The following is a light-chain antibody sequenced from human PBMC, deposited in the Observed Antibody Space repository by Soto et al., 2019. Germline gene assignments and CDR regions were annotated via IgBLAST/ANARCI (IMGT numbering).Light chain of an antibody. Sequence: DIQMTQSPSTLPASLGDRVTITCRASQSISSLLAWYQQKPGKAPKLLIYDASSLESGVPSRFSGSGSGTEFTLTISSLQPDDFATYYCQQYNSYSWTFGQGTKVDIK. CDR3: QQYNSYSWT. V-gene: IGKV1-5*01. CDR1: QSISSL. CDR2: DAS. J-gene: IGKJ1*01.